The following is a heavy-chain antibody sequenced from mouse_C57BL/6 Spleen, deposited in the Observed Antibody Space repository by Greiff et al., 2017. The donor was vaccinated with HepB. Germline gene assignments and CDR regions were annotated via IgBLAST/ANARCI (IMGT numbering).Heavy chain of an antibody. D-gene: IGHD2-5*01. CDR3: ARRDYSNSWYFDV. Sequence: VQLQQPGAELVKPGASVKLSCKASGYTFTSYWMHWVKQRPGQGLEWIGMIHPNSGSTNYNEKFKSKATLTVDKSSSTAYMQLSSLTSEDSAVYYCARRDYSNSWYFDVWGTGTTVTVSS. CDR1: GYTFTSYW. CDR2: IHPNSGST. V-gene: IGHV1-64*01. J-gene: IGHJ1*03.